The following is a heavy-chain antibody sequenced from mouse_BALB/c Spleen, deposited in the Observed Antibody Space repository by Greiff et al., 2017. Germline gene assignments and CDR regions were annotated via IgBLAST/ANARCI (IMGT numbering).Heavy chain of an antibody. CDR2: IDPYNGGT. Sequence: VQLQQSGPELGKPGASVKISCKASGYSFTGYNMYWVKQSHRKSLEWIGYIDPYNGGTSYNQKSKGKATLTVDKSSSTAYMHLNSLTSEDSAIYYCARGGSEGLRQFAYWGQGTLVTVSA. CDR1: GYSFTGYN. J-gene: IGHJ3*01. CDR3: ARGGSEGLRQFAY. D-gene: IGHD2-4*01. V-gene: IGHV1S135*01.